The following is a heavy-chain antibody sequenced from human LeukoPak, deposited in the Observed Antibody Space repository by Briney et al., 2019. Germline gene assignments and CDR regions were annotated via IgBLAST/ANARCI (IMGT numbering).Heavy chain of an antibody. D-gene: IGHD2-2*01. V-gene: IGHV1-18*04. CDR3: ARDIVVVPAAMWFEGYDFDY. CDR1: GYTFTSYG. J-gene: IGHJ4*02. Sequence: GASVKVSCKASGYTFTSYGISWVRQAPGQGLEWMGWISAYNGNTNYAQKLQGRVTMTTDTSTSTAYMELRSLRSDDTAVYYCARDIVVVPAAMWFEGYDFDYWGQGTLVTVSS. CDR2: ISAYNGNT.